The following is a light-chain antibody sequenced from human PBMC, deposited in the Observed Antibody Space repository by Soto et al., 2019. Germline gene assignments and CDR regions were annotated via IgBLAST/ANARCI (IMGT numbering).Light chain of an antibody. Sequence: QSVLTQPASVSGSPGQSITVSCTGTSSDIGASNYVSWYQQHPGKAPKLIISEVSNRPSGVSNRFSGSKSGSTASLTISGLQAEDEADYYCTSYTTSTTWVFGGGTKLT. CDR1: SSDIGASNY. J-gene: IGLJ3*02. CDR2: EVS. CDR3: TSYTTSTTWV. V-gene: IGLV2-14*01.